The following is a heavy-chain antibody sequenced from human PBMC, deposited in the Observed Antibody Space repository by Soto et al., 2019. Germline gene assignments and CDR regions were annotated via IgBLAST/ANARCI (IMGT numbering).Heavy chain of an antibody. V-gene: IGHV6-1*01. Sequence: SQTLSLTCAISGDSVSSNSAAWNWIRQSPSRGLEWLGRTYYRSKWYNDYAVSVKSRITINPDTSKNQFSLQLNSVTPEDTAVYYCARGYQLGYNYYYYYYMDVWGKGTTVTVS. CDR1: GDSVSSNSAA. CDR2: TYYRSKWYN. CDR3: ARGYQLGYNYYYYYYMDV. J-gene: IGHJ6*03. D-gene: IGHD7-27*01.